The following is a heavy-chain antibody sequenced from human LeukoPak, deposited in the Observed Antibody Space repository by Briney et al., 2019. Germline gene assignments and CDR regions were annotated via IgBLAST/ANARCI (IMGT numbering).Heavy chain of an antibody. CDR2: IYSDGTT. CDR3: ARDKDA. V-gene: IGHV3-66*01. CDR1: GLTVSNNY. J-gene: IGHJ5*02. Sequence: GGSLRLSCVVYGLTVSNNYMSWVRQAPGKGLEWVSVIYSDGTTRNADSVKGRFTISRDNSKNTVYLQMDSLRAEDTAVYYCARDKDAWGQGTLVTVSS.